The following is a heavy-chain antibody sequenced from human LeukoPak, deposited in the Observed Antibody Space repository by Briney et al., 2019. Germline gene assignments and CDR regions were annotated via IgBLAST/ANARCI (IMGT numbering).Heavy chain of an antibody. J-gene: IGHJ4*02. D-gene: IGHD1-14*01. Sequence: SETLSLXCTVSGGSISSYYWRWIRQPAGKGLGWIGRIYTSGSTNYNPSLKSRVTMSVDTSKNQFSLKLSSVTAADTAVYYCARDPRIAGDYFDYWGQGTLVTVSS. CDR1: GGSISSYY. V-gene: IGHV4-4*07. CDR3: ARDPRIAGDYFDY. CDR2: IYTSGST.